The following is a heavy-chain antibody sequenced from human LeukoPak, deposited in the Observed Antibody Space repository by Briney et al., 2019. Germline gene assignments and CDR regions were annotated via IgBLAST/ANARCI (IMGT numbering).Heavy chain of an antibody. CDR1: GFIFSHYG. Sequence: GGSLRLSCAASGFIFSHYGMNWVRQAPGKGLEWVSGITSRSTTYYADSVKGRFTISRDNSKNTLYLQMNSLRAEDTAVYYCAIGILAGPKDGYYFDYWGQGTLVTVSS. CDR2: ITSRSTT. V-gene: IGHV3-23*01. D-gene: IGHD1-1*01. CDR3: AIGILAGPKDGYYFDY. J-gene: IGHJ4*02.